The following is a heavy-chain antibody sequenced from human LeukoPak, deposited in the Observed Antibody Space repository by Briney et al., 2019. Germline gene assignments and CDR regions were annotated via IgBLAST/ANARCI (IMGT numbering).Heavy chain of an antibody. CDR2: IKQDGSEK. J-gene: IGHJ4*02. CDR1: GFTFSSYW. D-gene: IGHD6-19*01. V-gene: IGHV3-7*01. CDR3: ARDLAGIAVAYDY. Sequence: GGSLRLSCAASGFTFSSYWMSWVRQAPGKGLEWVANIKQDGSEKYYVDSVKGRFTISRDNAKNSLYLQMNSLRAEDTAVYYCARDLAGIAVAYDYWGQGTLVTVSS.